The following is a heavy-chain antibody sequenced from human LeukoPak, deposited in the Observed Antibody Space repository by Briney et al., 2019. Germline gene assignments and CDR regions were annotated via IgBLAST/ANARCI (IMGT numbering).Heavy chain of an antibody. Sequence: GGSLRLSCAASGFTFSNYAMLWVRQAPGKGLEWVAIISYDGSNKYYADSVKGRFTISRDNSKNTLYLQMNSLRSEDTAVYCCARGVGYRLDYWGQGSLVTVSS. V-gene: IGHV3-30-3*01. J-gene: IGHJ4*02. D-gene: IGHD5-12*01. CDR1: GFTFSNYA. CDR2: ISYDGSNK. CDR3: ARGVGYRLDY.